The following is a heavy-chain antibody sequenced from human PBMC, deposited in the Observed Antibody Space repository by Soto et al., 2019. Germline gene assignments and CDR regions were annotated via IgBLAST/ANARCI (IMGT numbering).Heavy chain of an antibody. J-gene: IGHJ4*02. CDR2: ISTSGSTI. CDR1: GFTFSSYE. V-gene: IGHV3-48*03. Sequence: LRLSCAASGFTFSSYEMNWVRQAPGKGLERVSYISTSGSTIYYADSVKGRFTISRDNAKNSLYLQMYTLRAEDTAVYYCVRGETWLQLSYYFDYWGQGTLVTVSS. CDR3: VRGETWLQLSYYFDY. D-gene: IGHD5-12*01.